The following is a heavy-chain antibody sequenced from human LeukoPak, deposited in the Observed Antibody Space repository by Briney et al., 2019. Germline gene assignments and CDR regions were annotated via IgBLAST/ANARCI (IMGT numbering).Heavy chain of an antibody. J-gene: IGHJ6*02. D-gene: IGHD4-17*01. CDR3: AKGKGDYATHYYYYGMDV. V-gene: IGHV3-33*03. Sequence: GGSLRLSCAASGFTFSSYGMHWVRQAPGKGLEWVAVIWYDGSNKYCADSVKGRFTISRDNAKNSLYLQMNSLRAEDTALYYCAKGKGDYATHYYYYGMDVWGQGTTVTVSS. CDR2: IWYDGSNK. CDR1: GFTFSSYG.